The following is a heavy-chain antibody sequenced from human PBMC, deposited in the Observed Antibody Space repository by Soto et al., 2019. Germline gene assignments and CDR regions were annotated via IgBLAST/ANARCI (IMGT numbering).Heavy chain of an antibody. CDR1: GYTFTSYG. J-gene: IGHJ6*02. CDR2: ISAYNGNT. D-gene: IGHD4-17*01. Sequence: QVQLVQSGAEVKKPGASVKVSCKASGYTFTSYGISWVRQAPGQGLEWMGWISAYNGNTNYAQKLQGRVTMTTDTSTSTXXMXLXXLRSDDTAVYYCARTNPIGDYVPSPPYYYYYGMDVWGQGTTVTVSS. CDR3: ARTNPIGDYVPSPPYYYYYGMDV. V-gene: IGHV1-18*01.